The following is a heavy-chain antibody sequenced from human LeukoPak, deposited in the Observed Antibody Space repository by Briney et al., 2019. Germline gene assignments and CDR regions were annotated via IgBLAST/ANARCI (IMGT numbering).Heavy chain of an antibody. J-gene: IGHJ6*03. V-gene: IGHV1-46*01. Sequence: ASVKVSCKAPGYTFTSYYMHWVRQAPGQGLEWMGIINPSGGSTSYAQKFQGRVTMTRDTSTSTVYMELSSLRSEDTAVYYCARDRGYDFWSGYWASEDYYYYMDVWGKGTTVTVSS. CDR1: GYTFTSYY. D-gene: IGHD3-3*01. CDR3: ARDRGYDFWSGYWASEDYYYYMDV. CDR2: INPSGGST.